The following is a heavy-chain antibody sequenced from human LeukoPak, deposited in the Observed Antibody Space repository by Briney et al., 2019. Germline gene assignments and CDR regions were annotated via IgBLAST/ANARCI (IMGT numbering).Heavy chain of an antibody. CDR2: TYYRSKWYN. CDR1: GDSVSSNSAA. Sequence: SQTLSLTCAISGDSVSSNSAAWNWIRQSPSRGLEWLGRTYYRSKWYNDYAPSVKSRLTINADTSKNHFSLQLNSVTPEDTAVYYCARFHADAFDIWGQGTMVTVSS. CDR3: ARFHADAFDI. V-gene: IGHV6-1*01. J-gene: IGHJ3*02.